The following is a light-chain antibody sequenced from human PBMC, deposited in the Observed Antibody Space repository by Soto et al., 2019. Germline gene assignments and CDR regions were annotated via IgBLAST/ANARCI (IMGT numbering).Light chain of an antibody. V-gene: IGKV3-20*01. CDR2: DAS. Sequence: EIVLTQSPCTLSLSPGERATLSCRASQSVSSTYLAWYQQKPGHAPSLLIYDASSRATGIPDRLSGSGSGTVFTLTISRLEPEDFAVYYCQQYGSSRTFGQGTKVDIK. CDR1: QSVSSTY. CDR3: QQYGSSRT. J-gene: IGKJ1*01.